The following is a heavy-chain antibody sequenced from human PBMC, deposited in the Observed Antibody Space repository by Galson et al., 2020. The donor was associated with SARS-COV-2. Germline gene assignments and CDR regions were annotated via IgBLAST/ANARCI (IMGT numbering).Heavy chain of an antibody. J-gene: IGHJ3*02. V-gene: IGHV4-61*02. Sequence: SETLSLTCTVSGGSISSGSYYWSWIWQPAGKGLEWIGRIYTSGSTNYNPSLKSRVTISVDTSKNQFSLKLSSVTAADTAVYYCARGQWELLLDAFDIWGQGTMVTVSS. CDR2: IYTSGST. CDR3: ARGQWELLLDAFDI. CDR1: GGSISSGSYY. D-gene: IGHD1-26*01.